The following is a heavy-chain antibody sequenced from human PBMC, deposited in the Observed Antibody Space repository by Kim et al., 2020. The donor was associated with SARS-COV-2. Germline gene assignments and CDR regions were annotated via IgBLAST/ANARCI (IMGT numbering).Heavy chain of an antibody. Sequence: SETLSLTCTVSGGSISSNPYYWGWIRQPPGKGLEWIGSIHYTGNKYYESSLKSRVTISVDTSKNQFSLKLSSVTAADTAVYYCARVGHSVRPCDDWGQGT. D-gene: IGHD3-10*01. J-gene: IGHJ4*02. CDR3: ARVGHSVRPCDD. CDR2: IHYTGNK. CDR1: GGSISSNPYY. V-gene: IGHV4-39*07.